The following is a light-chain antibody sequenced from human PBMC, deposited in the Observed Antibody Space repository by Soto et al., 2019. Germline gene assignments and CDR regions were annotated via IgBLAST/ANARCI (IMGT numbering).Light chain of an antibody. CDR2: SNN. CDR1: SSNIGSNT. V-gene: IGLV1-44*01. J-gene: IGLJ3*02. CDR3: SSYAASNNFYFV. Sequence: QTVVTQPPSASGTPGQRVTISCSGSSSNIGSNTVNWYQQLPGTAPKLLIYSNNQRPSGVPDRFSGSKSGTSASLAISGLQAEDEADYYCSSYAASNNFYFVFGGGTKVTVL.